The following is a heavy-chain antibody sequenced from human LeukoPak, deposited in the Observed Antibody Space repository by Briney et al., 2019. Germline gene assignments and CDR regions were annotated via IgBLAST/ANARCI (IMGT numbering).Heavy chain of an antibody. V-gene: IGHV1-46*03. CDR2: INPSSGVT. J-gene: IGHJ4*02. CDR3: ATIGSCTSSACSPFDY. CDR1: GYTFTSYY. Sequence: ASVKVSCKASGYTFTSYYIHWVRQAPGQGLEGMGIINPSSGVTSYAQKFQGRITMTRDTSKSTVYMELSSLRSEDTAVYYCATIGSCTSSACSPFDYWGQGTLVTVSS. D-gene: IGHD2-2*01.